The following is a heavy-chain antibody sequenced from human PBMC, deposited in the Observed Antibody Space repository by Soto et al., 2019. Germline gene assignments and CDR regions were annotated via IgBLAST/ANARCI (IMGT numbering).Heavy chain of an antibody. V-gene: IGHV1-18*01. J-gene: IGHJ4*02. Sequence: QVQMVQPGPEVKKPGASEKVSCKTSGYTFTSYGVAWVRQAPGQGLEWMGWISTSKGDTTYAQKFQGRVTMTTDTSTSTAYMELRSLRSDDTAVYYCATRSPAFDFWGQGTLVTVSS. CDR2: ISTSKGDT. CDR3: ATRSPAFDF. CDR1: GYTFTSYG.